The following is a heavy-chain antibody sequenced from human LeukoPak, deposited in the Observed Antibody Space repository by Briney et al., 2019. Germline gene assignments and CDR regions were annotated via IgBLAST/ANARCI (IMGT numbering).Heavy chain of an antibody. CDR2: IYTSGST. CDR1: GGAISSYY. CDR3: ARDYYGSSGFDY. Sequence: SETLSLTCTVSGGAISSYYWSWIRQPPGKRLEWIGRIYTSGSTNYNPSLKSRVTISVDTSKNQFSLKLSSVTAADTAVYYCARDYYGSSGFDYWGQGTLVTVSS. D-gene: IGHD3-22*01. V-gene: IGHV4-4*08. J-gene: IGHJ4*02.